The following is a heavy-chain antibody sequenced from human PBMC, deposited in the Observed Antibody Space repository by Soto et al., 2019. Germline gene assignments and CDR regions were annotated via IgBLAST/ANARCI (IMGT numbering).Heavy chain of an antibody. D-gene: IGHD3-22*01. Sequence: PSETLALTCTVSGGSTNTYYWGWFRQPPGKVLEWIGYIYYSGTTTYSPSLKSRVTIAVDTSKNQFSLKLNSVTAADTAVYYCARLGGYYQAFDQWGQGSLVTVSS. CDR1: GGSTNTYY. CDR2: IYYSGTT. CDR3: ARLGGYYQAFDQ. V-gene: IGHV4-59*08. J-gene: IGHJ4*02.